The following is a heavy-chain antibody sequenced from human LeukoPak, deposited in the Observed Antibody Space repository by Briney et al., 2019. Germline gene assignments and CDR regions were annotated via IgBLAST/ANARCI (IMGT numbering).Heavy chain of an antibody. D-gene: IGHD3-22*01. Sequence: GGSLRLSCAASGFTFSSYTMNWVRQPPGKGLEWVSNIGTSSTTIYYADSVKGRFTISRDNSKNTLYLQMNSLRAEDTAVYYCAKGTMDGGQYYYDSSGGQGTLVTVSS. CDR3: AKGTMDGGQYYYDSS. V-gene: IGHV3-48*01. J-gene: IGHJ4*02. CDR2: IGTSSTTI. CDR1: GFTFSSYT.